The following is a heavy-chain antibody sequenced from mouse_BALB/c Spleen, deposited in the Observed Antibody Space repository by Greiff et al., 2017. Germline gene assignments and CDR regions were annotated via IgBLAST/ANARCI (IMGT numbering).Heavy chain of an antibody. CDR3: GRESFYDGYYVIDY. J-gene: IGHJ2*01. D-gene: IGHD2-3*01. V-gene: IGHV1-7*01. Sequence: VQLQESGAELAKPGASVKMSCKASGYTFTSYWMHWVKQRPGQGLEWIGYINPSTGYTEYNQKFKDKATLTADKSSSTAYMQLSTLTSEDSAVYYSGRESFYDGYYVIDYWGQGTTLTVSS. CDR2: INPSTGYT. CDR1: GYTFTSYW.